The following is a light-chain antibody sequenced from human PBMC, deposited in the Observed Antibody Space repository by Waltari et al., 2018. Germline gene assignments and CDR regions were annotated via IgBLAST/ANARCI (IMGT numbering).Light chain of an antibody. CDR2: VNSDGSH. CDR1: SGHSSNV. Sequence: QLVLTQSPSASASLGASVKLTCTLSSGHSSNVIAWLQQQPEKGPRYLMKVNSDGSHSKGDKIPDRFSVSSSGTEHYPTISSLQSEDEADYYCQTGGHGTWVFGGGTKLTVL. V-gene: IGLV4-69*01. J-gene: IGLJ3*02. CDR3: QTGGHGTWV.